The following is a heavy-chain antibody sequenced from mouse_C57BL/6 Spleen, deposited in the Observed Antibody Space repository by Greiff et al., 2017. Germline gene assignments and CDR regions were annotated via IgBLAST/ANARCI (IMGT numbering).Heavy chain of an antibody. D-gene: IGHD1-1*01. CDR1: GYTFTSYW. J-gene: IGHJ4*01. Sequence: QVQLQQPGPELVKPGASVKLSCKASGYTFTSYWMHWVKQRPGQGLEWIGNINPSNGGTNYNEKFKSKATLTVDKSSSTAYMQLSSLTSEYSAVDYCARTITTVVHYYAMDYWGQGTSVTVSS. CDR2: INPSNGGT. CDR3: ARTITTVVHYYAMDY. V-gene: IGHV1-53*01.